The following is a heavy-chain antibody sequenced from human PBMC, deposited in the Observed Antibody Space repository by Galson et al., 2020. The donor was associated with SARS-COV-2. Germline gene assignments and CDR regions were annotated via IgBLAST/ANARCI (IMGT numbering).Heavy chain of an antibody. CDR2: IYLNDDK. Sequence: SGPTLLQPTQTLTLTCTFPGFSLSTSGVGVGWIRQPPGPALEWLALIYLNDDKRYSPSLQSRLTITKDTYKNLVVLTITNMDPVDTATYYCAHSSEVYYDSCGKGDAYDVWCQGTMVTVSS. CDR3: AHSSEVYYDSCGKGDAYDV. J-gene: IGHJ3*01. D-gene: IGHD3-22*01. CDR1: GFSLSTSGVG. V-gene: IGHV2-5*01.